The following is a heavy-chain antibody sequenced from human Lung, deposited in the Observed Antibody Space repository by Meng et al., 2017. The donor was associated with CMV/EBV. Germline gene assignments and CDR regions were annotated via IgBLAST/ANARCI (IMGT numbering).Heavy chain of an antibody. D-gene: IGHD3-3*01. V-gene: IGHV1-8*03. J-gene: IGHJ6*02. Sequence: ASXXVSXKASGYTFTSYDINWVRQATGQGREWMGWMNPNSGNTGYAQKFQGRVTITMNTSISTAYMEPSSLRSEDTAVYYCASGKTYYAFWSGYLTENGMDVXGQGTTVTVSS. CDR1: GYTFTSYD. CDR3: ASGKTYYAFWSGYLTENGMDV. CDR2: MNPNSGNT.